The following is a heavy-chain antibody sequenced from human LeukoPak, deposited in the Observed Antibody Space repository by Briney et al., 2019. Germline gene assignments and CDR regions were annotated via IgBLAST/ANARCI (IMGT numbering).Heavy chain of an antibody. CDR1: GFTFSAYV. D-gene: IGHD6-19*01. CDR2: IWGSGSNT. V-gene: IGHV3-23*01. J-gene: IGHJ4*02. CDR3: ARGFSSGWGLDF. Sequence: GGSLTLSCAASGFTFSAYVMSWVRQAPGKGLEWVSGIWGSGSNTYYANSVKGRFTISRDNSKHTLYLQMNILRAEDTAVYYCARGFSSGWGLDFWGQGTLVTVSS.